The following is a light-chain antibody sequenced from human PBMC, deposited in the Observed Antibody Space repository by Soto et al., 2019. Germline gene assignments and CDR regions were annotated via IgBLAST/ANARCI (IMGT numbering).Light chain of an antibody. J-gene: IGLJ1*01. CDR3: ASWEDSPYVQV. Sequence: QSVLTQPPSASGTPGQTSTISCSGGSVNIGINTVSWYAHLPGTAPRLLIYGNNQRPSGVPARFSGSKSGASASLTIRGLQSEDEAHYCCASWEDSPYVQVFGTGTKLTAL. CDR2: GNN. V-gene: IGLV1-44*01. CDR1: SVNIGINT.